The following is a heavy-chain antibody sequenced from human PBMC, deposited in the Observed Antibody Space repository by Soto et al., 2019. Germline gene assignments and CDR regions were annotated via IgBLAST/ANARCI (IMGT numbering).Heavy chain of an antibody. CDR2: ISSSSSTI. Sequence: PGGSLRLSCAASGFTLSSYSMNWVRQAPGKGLEWVSYISSSSSTIYYADSVKGRFTISRDNAKNSLYLQMNSLRAEDTAVYYCAREPVMDTAMALNWFDPWGQGTLVTVSS. V-gene: IGHV3-48*01. CDR3: AREPVMDTAMALNWFDP. CDR1: GFTLSSYS. J-gene: IGHJ5*02. D-gene: IGHD5-18*01.